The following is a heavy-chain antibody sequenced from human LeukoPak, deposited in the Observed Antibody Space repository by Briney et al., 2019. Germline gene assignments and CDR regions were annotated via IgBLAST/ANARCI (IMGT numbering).Heavy chain of an antibody. CDR3: ARGKSSGAAGKGGYFDY. Sequence: ASVKVSCKASGYTFTGYYMHWVRQAPGQGLEWMGRINPNSGGTNYAQKFQGRVTMTRDTSINTAYMELSRLRSDGTAVYYCARGKSSGAAGKGGYFDYWGQGTLVTVSS. D-gene: IGHD6-13*01. CDR2: INPNSGGT. V-gene: IGHV1-2*06. CDR1: GYTFTGYY. J-gene: IGHJ4*02.